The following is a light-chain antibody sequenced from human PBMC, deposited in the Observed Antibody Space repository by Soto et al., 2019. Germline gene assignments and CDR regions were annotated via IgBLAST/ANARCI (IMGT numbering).Light chain of an antibody. J-gene: IGLJ1*01. V-gene: IGLV2-14*01. CDR2: DVS. CDR1: SSDVGGYNY. CDR3: SSYTSRSSSTYV. Sequence: QCALTQPASVSGAHGQSIPISCTGTSSDVGGYNYVSWYQQHPGKAPKLMIYDVSNRPSGVSNRFSGSKSGNTASLTISGLQAEDEADYYCSSYTSRSSSTYVFGTGTKVTVL.